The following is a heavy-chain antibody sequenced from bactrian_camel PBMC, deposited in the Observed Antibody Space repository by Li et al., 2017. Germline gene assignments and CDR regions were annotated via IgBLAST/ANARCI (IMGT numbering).Heavy chain of an antibody. CDR1: GFAFSTFW. J-gene: IGHJ6*01. CDR3: ATWWSVGF. Sequence: QVQLVESGGGLVQPGGSLTLSCAASGFAFSTFWMYWVRQAPGKGLEWVSRINSGGASTYYADSVKGRFTISRDNAKNTLYLQMNSLKTEDTAVYYCATWWSVGFWGQGTQ. D-gene: IGHD7*01. CDR2: INSGGAST. V-gene: IGHV3S1*01.